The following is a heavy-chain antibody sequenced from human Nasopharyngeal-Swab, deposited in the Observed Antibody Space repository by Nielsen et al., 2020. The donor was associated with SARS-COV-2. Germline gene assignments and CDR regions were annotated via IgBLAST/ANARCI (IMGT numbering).Heavy chain of an antibody. J-gene: IGHJ6*02. CDR3: AKVARDIVVVPAAMKAYYYYGMDV. V-gene: IGHV3-23*01. Sequence: VRLMPGKGLEWVSAISGSGGSTYYADSVKGRFTISRDNSKNTLYLQMNSLRAEDTAVYYCAKVARDIVVVPAAMKAYYYYGMDVWGQGTTVTVSS. CDR2: ISGSGGST. D-gene: IGHD2-2*01.